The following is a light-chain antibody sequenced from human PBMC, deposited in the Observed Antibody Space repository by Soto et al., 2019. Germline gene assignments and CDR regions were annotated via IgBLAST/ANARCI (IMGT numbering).Light chain of an antibody. CDR1: ETVAGSY. Sequence: EIVLTQSPGTLSLSPGERATLSCMASETVAGSYLAWYQQKPGQAPRLLIHGASTRATGIADRFSGSGSGTDFTLTISRLEPEDFAVYYCQLYGTSPKTFGQGTKVDNK. CDR2: GAS. V-gene: IGKV3-20*01. J-gene: IGKJ1*01. CDR3: QLYGTSPKT.